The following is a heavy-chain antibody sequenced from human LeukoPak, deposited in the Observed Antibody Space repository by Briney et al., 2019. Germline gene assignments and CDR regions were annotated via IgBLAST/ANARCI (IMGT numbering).Heavy chain of an antibody. CDR2: IYYSGST. D-gene: IGHD2-2*01. CDR3: ARDRRYCSSTSCYGGGSYYYGMDV. CDR1: GGSISSYY. J-gene: IGHJ6*02. Sequence: ASGTLSLTCTVSGGSISSYYWSWIRQPPGKGLEWIGYIYYSGSTNYNPSLKSRVTISVDTSKNQFSLELSSVTAADTAVYYCARDRRYCSSTSCYGGGSYYYGMDVWGQGTTVTVSS. V-gene: IGHV4-59*01.